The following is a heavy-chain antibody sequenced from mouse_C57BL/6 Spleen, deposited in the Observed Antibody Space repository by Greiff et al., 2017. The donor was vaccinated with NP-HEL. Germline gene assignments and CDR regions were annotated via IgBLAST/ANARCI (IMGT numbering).Heavy chain of an antibody. V-gene: IGHV1-52*01. CDR2: IDPSDSEH. D-gene: IGHD2-12*01. CDR1: GYTFTSYW. CDR3: AREADYYSKGEAY. J-gene: IGHJ3*01. Sequence: QVQLQQPGAELVRPGSSVKLSCKASGYTFTSYWMHWVKQRPIQGLEWIGNIDPSDSEHHYNQKFKDKATLTVDKSSSTAYMQLSSLTSDDSAVYYCAREADYYSKGEAYWGQGTLVTVSA.